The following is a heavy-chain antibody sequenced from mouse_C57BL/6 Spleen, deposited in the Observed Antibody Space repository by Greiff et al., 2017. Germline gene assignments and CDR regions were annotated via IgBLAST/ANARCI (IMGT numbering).Heavy chain of an antibody. CDR1: GYTFTSYW. D-gene: IGHD1-1*01. J-gene: IGHJ4*01. Sequence: VQLQQSGAELVKPGASVKMSCKASGYTFTSYWITWVKQRPGQGLEWIGDIYPGSGSTNYNEKFKSKATLTVDTSSSTAYMQLSSLTSEDSAVYYCARPHIRDGSSYGAMDYWGQGTSVTVSS. CDR2: IYPGSGST. V-gene: IGHV1-55*01. CDR3: ARPHIRDGSSYGAMDY.